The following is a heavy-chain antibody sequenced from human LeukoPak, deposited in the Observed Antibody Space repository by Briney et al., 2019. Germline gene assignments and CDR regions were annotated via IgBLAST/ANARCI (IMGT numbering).Heavy chain of an antibody. V-gene: IGHV3-23*01. CDR3: ANGRGPNTGPTLDY. CDR1: GLTFSSCS. D-gene: IGHD2-15*01. J-gene: IGHJ4*02. Sequence: PGGPLRLSCAASGLTFSSCSMTWVRQAPGKGLEWVSCISGSGGNTYYADSVKGRFTISRDNSKNTLYLQLNSLRAEDTAIYYCANGRGPNTGPTLDYWGQGTLVTVSS. CDR2: ISGSGGNT.